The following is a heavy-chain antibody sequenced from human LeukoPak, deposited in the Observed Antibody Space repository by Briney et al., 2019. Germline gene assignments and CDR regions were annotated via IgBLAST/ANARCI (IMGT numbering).Heavy chain of an antibody. CDR3: ARVSTAVSLAIDY. CDR1: GFTFRDYS. V-gene: IGHV3-21*06. Sequence: AGGPLRLSCAASGFTFRDYSMNWVRQAPGKGLEWVAVISTSSAYIYYADSVKGRFTISRDNAKNSLYLQMNILRVEDTAVYYCARVSTAVSLAIDYWGQGTLVTVST. CDR2: ISTSSAYI. D-gene: IGHD6-13*01. J-gene: IGHJ4*02.